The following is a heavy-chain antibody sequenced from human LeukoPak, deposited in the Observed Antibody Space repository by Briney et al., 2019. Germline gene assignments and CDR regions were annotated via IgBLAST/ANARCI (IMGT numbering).Heavy chain of an antibody. J-gene: IGHJ4*02. CDR3: ARESITMIVVGSFDY. Sequence: GGSLRLSCAASGFTFRTYAMSWVRQAPGKGLEWVSGISGSGDRTYYAESVKGRFSISRDNSKNTVYLQMHSLRLEDTAVYYCARESITMIVVGSFDYWGQGTLVTVSS. D-gene: IGHD3-22*01. V-gene: IGHV3-23*01. CDR2: ISGSGDRT. CDR1: GFTFRTYA.